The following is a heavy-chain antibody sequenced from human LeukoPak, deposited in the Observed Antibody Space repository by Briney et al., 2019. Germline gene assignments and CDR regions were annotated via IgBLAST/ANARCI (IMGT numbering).Heavy chain of an antibody. J-gene: IGHJ3*02. Sequence: SQTLSLTCTVSGGSISSSSYYWGWIRQPPGKGLEWIGSIYYSGSTYYNPSLKSRVTISVDTSKNQFSLKLSSVTAADTAVYYCARDVVRYCGGDCPAFDIWGQGTMVTVSS. CDR3: ARDVVRYCGGDCPAFDI. V-gene: IGHV4-39*07. CDR1: GGSISSSSYY. CDR2: IYYSGST. D-gene: IGHD2-21*02.